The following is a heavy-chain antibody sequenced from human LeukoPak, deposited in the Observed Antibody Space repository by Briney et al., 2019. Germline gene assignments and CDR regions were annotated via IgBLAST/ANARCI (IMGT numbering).Heavy chain of an antibody. V-gene: IGHV4-59*01. CDR1: GASISSWY. D-gene: IGHD4-11*01. CDR3: ARDSDSNYVRAFDI. Sequence: PSETLSLTCTVSGASISSWYWSWIRQPPGKGLEWIGYIYGSGNTNYNPSLKSRITMSIDTSKNQFSLKLSSVTAADTAVYYCARDSDSNYVRAFDIWGQGTMVTVSS. CDR2: IYGSGNT. J-gene: IGHJ3*02.